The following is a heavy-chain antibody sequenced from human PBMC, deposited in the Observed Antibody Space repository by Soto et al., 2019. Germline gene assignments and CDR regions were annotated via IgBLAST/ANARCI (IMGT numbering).Heavy chain of an antibody. CDR1: GFTFSSYW. D-gene: IGHD3-10*01. CDR2: INSDGSST. V-gene: IGHV3-74*01. Sequence: GGSLRLSCAASGFTFSSYWMHWVRQAPGKGLVWVSRINSDGSSTSYADSVKGRFTISRDNAKNTLYLQMNSLRAEDTAVYYCARGLLWFGELSKLYYYYGMDVWGQGTTVTV. CDR3: ARGLLWFGELSKLYYYYGMDV. J-gene: IGHJ6*02.